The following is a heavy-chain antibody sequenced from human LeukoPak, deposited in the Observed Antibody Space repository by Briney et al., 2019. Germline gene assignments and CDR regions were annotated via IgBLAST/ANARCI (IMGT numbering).Heavy chain of an antibody. V-gene: IGHV4-4*07. CDR2: IYTSGST. D-gene: IGHD6-19*01. J-gene: IGHJ4*02. CDR1: GGSISSYY. Sequence: NPSETLSLTCTVSGGSISSYYWSWIRQPAGKGLEWIGRIYTSGSTNYNPSLKSRVTMSVDTSKNQFSLKLSSVTAADTAVYYCARDFRTHEYSSGWYYFDYWGQGTLVTVSS. CDR3: ARDFRTHEYSSGWYYFDY.